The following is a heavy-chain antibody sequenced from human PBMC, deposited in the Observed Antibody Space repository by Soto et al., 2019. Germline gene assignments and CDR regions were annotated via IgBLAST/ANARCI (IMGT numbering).Heavy chain of an antibody. D-gene: IGHD1-26*01. CDR2: IFHSGGT. CDR1: GGSIRSNNW. J-gene: IGHJ4*02. V-gene: IGHV4-4*02. CDR3: ARVYSGSYSDY. Sequence: QVQLQESGPGLVKPSGTLSLTCAVSGGSIRSNNWWSWVRQPPGKGLEWIGGIFHSGGTNYNPSLKARVTLSVDKSKNQFSLKLSSVTAADTAVYYCARVYSGSYSDYWCQGTLVTVSS.